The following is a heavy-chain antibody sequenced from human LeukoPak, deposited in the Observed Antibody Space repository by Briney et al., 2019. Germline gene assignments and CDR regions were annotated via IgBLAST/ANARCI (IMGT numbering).Heavy chain of an antibody. D-gene: IGHD1-26*01. J-gene: IGHJ6*03. CDR2: IYTSGST. CDR1: GGSISSYY. V-gene: IGHV4-4*07. Sequence: KPSETLSLTCTVSGGSISSYYWSWIRQPAGKGLEWIGRIYTSGSTNYNPPLKSRVTMSVDTSKNQFSLKLSSVTAADTAVYYCARSSGSYYPYYYYYMDVWGKGTTVTISS. CDR3: ARSSGSYYPYYYYYMDV.